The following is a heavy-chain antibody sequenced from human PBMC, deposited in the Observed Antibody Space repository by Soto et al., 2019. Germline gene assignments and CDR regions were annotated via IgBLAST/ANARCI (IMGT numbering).Heavy chain of an antibody. D-gene: IGHD3-22*01. CDR1: VYTFRSYG. CDR2: ISYDSTNE. J-gene: IGHJ4*02. V-gene: IGHV3-30*03. Sequence: GGSLRLACVGSVYTFRSYGLHWVRQAPGKGLEWVAVISYDSTNEIYADSAKGRFTISRDNSKNTLYLLMNSLKPDDTAVYYCARDLYYDNSIYFDLWGQGTLVTVSS. CDR3: ARDLYYDNSIYFDL.